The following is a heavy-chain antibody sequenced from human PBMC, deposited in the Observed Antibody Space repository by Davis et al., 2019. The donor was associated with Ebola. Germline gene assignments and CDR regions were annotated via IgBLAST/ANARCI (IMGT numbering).Heavy chain of an antibody. CDR3: ARGGYSYGSLDY. Sequence: SETLSLTCTVSGGSISSGGYSWSWIQQPPGKGLEWIGYIYHSGSTYYNPSLKSRVTISVDRSKNQFSLKLSSVTAADTAVYYCARGGYSYGSLDYWGQGTLVTVSS. V-gene: IGHV4-30-2*01. CDR1: GGSISSGGYS. D-gene: IGHD5-18*01. CDR2: IYHSGST. J-gene: IGHJ4*02.